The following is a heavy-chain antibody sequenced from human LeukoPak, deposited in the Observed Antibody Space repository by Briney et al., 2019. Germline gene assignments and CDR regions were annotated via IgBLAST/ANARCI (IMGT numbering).Heavy chain of an antibody. CDR3: ARGGYCSSTSCYKARTVDY. CDR1: GDSIRSGDYS. J-gene: IGHJ4*02. Sequence: PSQTLSLTCTVSGDSIRSGDYSWNWVRQPPGKGLEWIGYIYYSGSTNYNPSLKSRVTISVDTSKNQFSLKLSSVTAADTAVYYCARGGYCSSTSCYKARTVDYWGQGTLVTVSS. V-gene: IGHV4-30-4*01. D-gene: IGHD2-2*02. CDR2: IYYSGST.